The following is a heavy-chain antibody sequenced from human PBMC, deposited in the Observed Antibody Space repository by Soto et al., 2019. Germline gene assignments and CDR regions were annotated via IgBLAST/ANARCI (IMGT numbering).Heavy chain of an antibody. D-gene: IGHD2-2*01. Sequence: QVQLVQSGAEVKKPGSSVKVSCKASGGTFSSYAISWVRQAPGQGLEWMGGIIPIFGTANYAQKFQGRVTITADESTSKAYMELSSLRSEDTAVYYCARDIVLVPAAMYYYYYGMDVWGQGTTVTVSS. J-gene: IGHJ6*02. CDR1: GGTFSSYA. CDR2: IIPIFGTA. V-gene: IGHV1-69*12. CDR3: ARDIVLVPAAMYYYYYGMDV.